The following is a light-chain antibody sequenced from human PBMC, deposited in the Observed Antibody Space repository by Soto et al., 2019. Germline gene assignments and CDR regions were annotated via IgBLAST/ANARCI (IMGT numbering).Light chain of an antibody. J-gene: IGLJ3*02. V-gene: IGLV2-14*01. CDR1: SSDVGGHSR. CDR3: SSYTSSSTWV. Sequence: QSALTQPASVSGSPGQSITISCTGTSSDVGGHSRVSWFQQYPGKAPKLLIFQVTNRPSGVSNRFSGSKSGNTASLTISGLQAEDEADYYCSSYTSSSTWVFGGGTQLTVL. CDR2: QVT.